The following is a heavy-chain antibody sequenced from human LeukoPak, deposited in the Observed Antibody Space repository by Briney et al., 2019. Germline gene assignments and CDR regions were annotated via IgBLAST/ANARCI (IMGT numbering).Heavy chain of an antibody. V-gene: IGHV7-4-1*02. CDR1: GYTFTGYY. CDR3: ARRSMVRGVGTIDY. J-gene: IGHJ4*02. D-gene: IGHD3-10*01. Sequence: ASVKVSCKASGYTFTGYYMHWVRQAPGQGLEWMGWINTNTGNPTYAQGFTGRFVFSLDTSVSTAYLQISSLKAEDTAVYYCARRSMVRGVGTIDYWGQGTLVTVSS. CDR2: INTNTGNP.